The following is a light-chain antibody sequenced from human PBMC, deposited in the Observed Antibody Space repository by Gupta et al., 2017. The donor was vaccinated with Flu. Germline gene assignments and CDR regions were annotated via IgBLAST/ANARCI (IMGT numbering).Light chain of an antibody. CDR1: TSDVGGDNY. CDR3: GSDAGSNTWV. Sequence: SVTIACTGTTSDVGGDNYVSWNQQHPGKAPKLLIYEVNKRPTGVPDRFSGSKSDNTASLTVSERQAEDEADYYCGSDAGSNTWVFGGGTKLTVL. V-gene: IGLV2-8*01. J-gene: IGLJ3*02. CDR2: EVN.